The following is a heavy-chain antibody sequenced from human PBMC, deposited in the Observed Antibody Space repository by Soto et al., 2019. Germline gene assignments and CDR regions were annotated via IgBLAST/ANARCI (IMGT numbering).Heavy chain of an antibody. D-gene: IGHD6-13*01. Sequence: QVQLVEPGGGVVQPGRSLTIFCTASGFTFKHNAIHWIRRAPAKGLEWVADISYDVSTKNYADSVKGRFTISRDNSKNTLSLQLSALKSEDTATYYCAREGIAESGPNYYDLWGQGTLVAVSS. CDR1: GFTFKHNA. CDR2: ISYDVSTK. J-gene: IGHJ4*02. V-gene: IGHV3-30-3*01. CDR3: AREGIAESGPNYYDL.